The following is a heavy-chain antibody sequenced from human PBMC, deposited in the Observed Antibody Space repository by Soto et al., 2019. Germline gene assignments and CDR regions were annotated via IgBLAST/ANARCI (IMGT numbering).Heavy chain of an antibody. D-gene: IGHD2-8*01. CDR3: ARDPYCGNGFDY. V-gene: IGHV1-2*02. CDR2: INPNSGGT. CDR1: GYTFTGYY. J-gene: IGHJ4*02. Sequence: ASVKVSCKASGYTFTGYYMHWVRQAPGQGLEWMGWINPNSGGTNYAQKFQGRVTMTRDTSISTAYMELSRLRSDDTAVYYCARDPYCGNGFDYWGQGPLVTVSS.